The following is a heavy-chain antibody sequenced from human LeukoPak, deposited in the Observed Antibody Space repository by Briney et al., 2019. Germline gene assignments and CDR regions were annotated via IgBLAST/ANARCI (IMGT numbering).Heavy chain of an antibody. J-gene: IGHJ3*02. D-gene: IGHD6-13*01. CDR2: INPKSGGT. V-gene: IGHV1-2*02. CDR3: ARDLAAAAAFDI. Sequence: ASVKVSCKASGYTFSGYFMHWVRQAHGQGLEWMGWINPKSGGTKYAQKFQGRVTMTRDTSISTAYMELSRLRSDDTAVYYCARDLAAAAAFDIWGQGTMVTVSS. CDR1: GYTFSGYF.